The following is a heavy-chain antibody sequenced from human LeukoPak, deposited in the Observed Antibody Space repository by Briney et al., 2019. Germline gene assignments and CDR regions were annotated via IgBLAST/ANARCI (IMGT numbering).Heavy chain of an antibody. D-gene: IGHD2-2*01. Sequence: TSETLSLTCAVYGGSFSGYYWSWIRQPPGKGLEWIGEINHSGSTNYNPSLKSRVTISVDTSKNHFSLKLSSVTAADTAVYYCARGPTYQPIDSWGQGTLVTVSS. CDR1: GGSFSGYY. J-gene: IGHJ4*02. V-gene: IGHV4-34*01. CDR3: ARGPTYQPIDS. CDR2: INHSGST.